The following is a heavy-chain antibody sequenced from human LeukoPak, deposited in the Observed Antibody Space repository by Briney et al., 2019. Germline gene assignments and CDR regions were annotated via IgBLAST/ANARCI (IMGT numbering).Heavy chain of an antibody. CDR2: ISSSSSYT. V-gene: IGHV3-11*06. CDR3: AREPLGYYDYVWGSYRREYYFDY. CDR1: GFTFSDYY. Sequence: PGGSLRLSCAASGFTFSDYYMSWIRQAPGKGLEWVPYISSSSSYTNYADSVKGRFTISRDNAKNSLYLQMNSLRAEDTAVYYCAREPLGYYDYVWGSYRREYYFDYWGQGTLVTVSS. D-gene: IGHD3-16*02. J-gene: IGHJ4*02.